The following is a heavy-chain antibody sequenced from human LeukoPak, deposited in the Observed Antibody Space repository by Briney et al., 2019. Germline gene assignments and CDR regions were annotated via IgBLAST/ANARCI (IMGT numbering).Heavy chain of an antibody. CDR2: IIPIFGTA. CDR3: ARDLTGAFDI. J-gene: IGHJ3*02. V-gene: IGHV1-69*05. D-gene: IGHD3-10*01. CDR1: GGTFSSYA. Sequence: GASVKVSCKASGGTFSSYAISWVRQAPGQGLEWMGRIIPIFGTANYAQKFQGRVTITTDESTSTAYMELSSLRSEDTAMYYCARDLTGAFDIWGQGTMVTVSS.